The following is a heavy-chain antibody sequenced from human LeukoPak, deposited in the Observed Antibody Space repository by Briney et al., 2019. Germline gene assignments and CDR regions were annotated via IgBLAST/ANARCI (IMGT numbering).Heavy chain of an antibody. J-gene: IGHJ1*01. CDR3: ARVNRVGYCSGGSCYRSPYFQH. D-gene: IGHD2-15*01. V-gene: IGHV4-34*01. CDR2: INHSGST. CDR1: GGSFSGYY. Sequence: PSETLSLTCAVYGGSFSGYYWSWIRQPPGKGLEWIGEINHSGSTNYNPSLKSRVTISVDTSKNQFSLKLSSVTAADTAVYYCARVNRVGYCSGGSCYRSPYFQHWGQGTLVTVSS.